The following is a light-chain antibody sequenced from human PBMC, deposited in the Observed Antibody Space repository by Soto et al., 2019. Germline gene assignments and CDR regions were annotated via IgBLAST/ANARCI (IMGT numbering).Light chain of an antibody. CDR3: QQYSDSGQVT. J-gene: IGKJ4*01. CDR2: DSS. CDR1: QRVSANY. V-gene: IGKV3D-20*02. Sequence: NVLTQSPATLPVSPGETVTLSCRASQRVSANYLAWYQVKPGQTPRLLIYDSSTRATGTPDRFSGSGSGTDFSLTIRRLEPGDFGLYYSQQYSDSGQVTFGGGTKLEIK.